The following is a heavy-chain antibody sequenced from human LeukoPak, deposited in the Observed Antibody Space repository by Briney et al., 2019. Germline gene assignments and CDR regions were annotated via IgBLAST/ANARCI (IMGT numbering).Heavy chain of an antibody. CDR1: GFTFDDYP. J-gene: IGHJ4*02. CDR2: ISADGDST. V-gene: IGHV3-43*02. CDR3: AKGATTMVLVAITDY. D-gene: IGHD3-22*01. Sequence: SGGSLRLSCEATGFTFDDYPMHWVRQVPGKGLEWISLISADGDSTYYADSMKGRFTISRDNSRDSLYLQMDSLRTEDTALYYCAKGATTMVLVAITDYWGQGTLVTVSS.